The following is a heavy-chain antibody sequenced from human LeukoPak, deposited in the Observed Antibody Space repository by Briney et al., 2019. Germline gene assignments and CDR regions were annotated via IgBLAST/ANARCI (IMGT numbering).Heavy chain of an antibody. V-gene: IGHV4-59*12. CDR2: IYYSGST. J-gene: IGHJ4*02. CDR1: GGSISSYY. Sequence: PSETLSLTCTVSGGSISSYYWSWIRQPPGKGLEWIGYIYYSGSTNYNPSLKSRVTISLDTSKNQFSLKLSSVTAADTAVYYCAREKGYCVSTNCYGGFFDYWGQGTLVTVSS. CDR3: AREKGYCVSTNCYGGFFDY. D-gene: IGHD2-2*01.